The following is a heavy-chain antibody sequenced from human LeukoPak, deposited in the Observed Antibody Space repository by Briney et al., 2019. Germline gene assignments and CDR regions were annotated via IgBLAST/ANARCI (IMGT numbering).Heavy chain of an antibody. V-gene: IGHV4-38-2*01. J-gene: IGHJ5*02. D-gene: IGHD3-10*01. CDR1: GYSISSGYY. CDR2: IYHSGST. Sequence: SETLSLTCAVSGYSISSGYYWGWIRQPPGKGLEWIGSIYHSGSTYYNPSLKSRVTISVDTSKNQFSLKLSSVTAADTAVYYCASASYGSGSYYRRGFDPWGQGTQVTVSS. CDR3: ASASYGSGSYYRRGFDP.